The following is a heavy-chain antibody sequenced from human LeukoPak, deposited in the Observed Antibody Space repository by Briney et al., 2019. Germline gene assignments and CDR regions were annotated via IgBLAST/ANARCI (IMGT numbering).Heavy chain of an antibody. CDR3: ARMYSSGWYALDY. CDR1: GFTFSSNY. V-gene: IGHV3-53*01. Sequence: GGSLRLSCAASGFTFSSNYMSWVRQAPGKGLEWVSVIYSGGSTYYADSVKGRFTISRDNSKNTLYLQMNSLRAEDTAVYYCARMYSSGWYALDYWGQGTLVTVSS. D-gene: IGHD6-19*01. J-gene: IGHJ4*02. CDR2: IYSGGST.